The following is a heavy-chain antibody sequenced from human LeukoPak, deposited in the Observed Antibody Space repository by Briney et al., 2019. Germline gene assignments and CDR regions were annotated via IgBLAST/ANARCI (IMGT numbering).Heavy chain of an antibody. V-gene: IGHV1-46*01. D-gene: IGHD5-24*01. Sequence: ASVKVSCKASGYTFTSYYMHWLRQAPGQGLEWMGIINPSGGSTSYAQKFQGRVTMTRDTSTSTVYMELSSLRSEDTAVYYCATPNSGPITNRDGSTEALPYYWGQGTLVTVSS. CDR2: INPSGGST. CDR1: GYTFTSYY. J-gene: IGHJ4*02. CDR3: ATPNSGPITNRDGSTEALPYY.